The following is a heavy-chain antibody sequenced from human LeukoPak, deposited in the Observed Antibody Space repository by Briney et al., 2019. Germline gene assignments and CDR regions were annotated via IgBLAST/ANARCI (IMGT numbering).Heavy chain of an antibody. CDR2: SYYSGNT. CDR1: GGSISSSSYY. CDR3: AGGYSSAYYYYMDV. J-gene: IGHJ6*03. D-gene: IGHD5-18*01. V-gene: IGHV4-39*07. Sequence: PSETLSLTCTVSGGSISSSSYYWGWIRQPPGKGLEWIGSSYYSGNTYYNPSLKSRVTISVDTSKSQFSLKLSSVTAADTAVYYCAGGYSSAYYYYMDVWGKGTTVTVSS.